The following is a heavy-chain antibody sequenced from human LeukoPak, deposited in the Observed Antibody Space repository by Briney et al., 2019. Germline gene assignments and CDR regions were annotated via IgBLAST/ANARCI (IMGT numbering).Heavy chain of an antibody. CDR1: GGSISSYY. V-gene: IGHV4-59*01. D-gene: IGHD3-3*01. J-gene: IGHJ4*02. CDR2: IYYSGST. CDR3: ARFYEATIDY. Sequence: SETLSLTCAVSGGSISSYYWSWIRQPPGKGLEWIGYIYYSGSTNYNPSLKSRVTISVDTSKNQFSLKLSSVTAADTAVYYCARFYEATIDYWGQGTLVTVSS.